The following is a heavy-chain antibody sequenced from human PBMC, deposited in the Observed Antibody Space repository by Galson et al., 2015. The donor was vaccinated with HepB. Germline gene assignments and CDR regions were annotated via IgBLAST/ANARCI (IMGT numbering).Heavy chain of an antibody. CDR2: ISYDGSNK. J-gene: IGHJ4*02. Sequence: SLRLSCAASGFTFSSYAMHWVRQAPGKGLEWVAVISYDGSNKYYADSVKGRFTISRDNSKNTLYLQMNSLRAEDTAAYYCARDHLGVAAFDYWGQGTLVTVSS. D-gene: IGHD2-15*01. CDR1: GFTFSSYA. V-gene: IGHV3-30-3*01. CDR3: ARDHLGVAAFDY.